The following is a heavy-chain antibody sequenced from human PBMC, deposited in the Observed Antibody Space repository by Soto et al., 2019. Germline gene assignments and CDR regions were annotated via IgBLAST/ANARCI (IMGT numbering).Heavy chain of an antibody. D-gene: IGHD5-12*01. CDR2: IIPIFDTA. Sequence: QVQLVQSGAEVKKPGSSVRVSCKASGGTFSSYAISWVRQAPGQGLEWMGGIIPIFDTADYAQKFQGRVTITADDSTSTAYMELSSLSSEDTAVYYCATHPMATITYYSGMDVWGQGTTVTVSS. V-gene: IGHV1-69*12. CDR1: GGTFSSYA. CDR3: ATHPMATITYYSGMDV. J-gene: IGHJ6*02.